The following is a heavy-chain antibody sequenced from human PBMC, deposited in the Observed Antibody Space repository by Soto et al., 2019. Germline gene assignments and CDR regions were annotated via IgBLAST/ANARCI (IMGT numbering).Heavy chain of an antibody. V-gene: IGHV4-39*01. D-gene: IGHD3-3*02. J-gene: IGHJ5*02. CDR1: GDSIISSDFY. CDR2: IFYLGSS. Sequence: SETLSLTCTVSGDSIISSDFYWGWVRQPPGKGLEWIGSIFYLGSSYYNPSLKSRVTMSVDTSKNQFSLRLRSVTAADTDLYFCARHSLALRKNNWFDTWGQEIMVT. CDR3: ARHSLALRKNNWFDT.